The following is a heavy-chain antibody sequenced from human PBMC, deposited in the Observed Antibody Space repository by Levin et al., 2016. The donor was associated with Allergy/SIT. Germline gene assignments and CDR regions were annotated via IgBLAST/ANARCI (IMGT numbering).Heavy chain of an antibody. CDR3: AGDYGAGTIGDY. CDR2: INHSGST. V-gene: IGHV4-34*01. Sequence: RQAPGKGLEWIGEINHSGSTNYNPSLKSRVTISVDTSKNQLSVTLNSVTAADTAVYYCAGDYGAGTIGDYWGQGTLVTVSS. D-gene: IGHD3-10*01. J-gene: IGHJ4*02.